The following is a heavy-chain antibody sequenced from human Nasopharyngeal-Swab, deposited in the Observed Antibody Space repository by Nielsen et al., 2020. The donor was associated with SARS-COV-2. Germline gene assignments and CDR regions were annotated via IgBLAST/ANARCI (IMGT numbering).Heavy chain of an antibody. Sequence: GESLKISCAASGSTFSSYAMSWVRQAPGKGLEWVSAISGSGGSTYYADSVKGRFTISRDNSKNTLYLQMNSLRAEDTAVYYCAPTVTTRYFDYWGQGTLVTVSS. CDR2: ISGSGGST. CDR1: GSTFSSYA. D-gene: IGHD4-17*01. CDR3: APTVTTRYFDY. V-gene: IGHV3-23*01. J-gene: IGHJ4*02.